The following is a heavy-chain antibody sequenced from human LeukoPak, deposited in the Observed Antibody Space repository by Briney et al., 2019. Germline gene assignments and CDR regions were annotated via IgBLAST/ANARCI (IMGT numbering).Heavy chain of an antibody. CDR3: ARTLRYDSSGYHLDY. D-gene: IGHD3-22*01. Sequence: SETLSLTCTVSGGSISSGDYYWSWIRQPPGKGLEWIGYIYYSGSTYYNPSLKSRVTISVDTSKNQFSLKLSSVTAADTAVYYCARTLRYDSSGYHLDYWGQGTLVTVSS. CDR2: IYYSGST. J-gene: IGHJ4*02. CDR1: GGSISSGDYY. V-gene: IGHV4-30-4*01.